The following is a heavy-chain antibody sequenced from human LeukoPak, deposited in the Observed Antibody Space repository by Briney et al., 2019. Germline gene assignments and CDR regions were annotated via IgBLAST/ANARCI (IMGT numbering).Heavy chain of an antibody. J-gene: IGHJ3*02. D-gene: IGHD5-12*01. V-gene: IGHV3-23*01. CDR1: GFTFSSYA. CDR2: ISGSGGST. CDR3: ARGGSSGYGLI. Sequence: GGSLRLSCAASGFTFSSYAMSWVRQAPGKGLEWVSGISGSGGSTYYADSVKGRFTISRDNSKNTLYLQMNSLRAEDTAVYYCARGGSSGYGLIWGQGTMVTVSS.